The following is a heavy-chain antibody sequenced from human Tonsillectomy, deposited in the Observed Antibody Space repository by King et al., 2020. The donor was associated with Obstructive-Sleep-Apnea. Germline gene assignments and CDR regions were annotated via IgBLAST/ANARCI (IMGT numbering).Heavy chain of an antibody. J-gene: IGHJ4*02. Sequence: VQLVESGGGLFQPGGSLRLSCAASGFTVSSNYMSWVRQAPGKGLVGVSVIFSGGSTYYADSVKGRFTISRENSKNTLYLQMNSLRAEDTAVYYCASGADTAMVTFDYWGQGTLVTVSS. CDR2: IFSGGST. CDR1: GFTVSSNY. V-gene: IGHV3-66*01. D-gene: IGHD5-18*01. CDR3: ASGADTAMVTFDY.